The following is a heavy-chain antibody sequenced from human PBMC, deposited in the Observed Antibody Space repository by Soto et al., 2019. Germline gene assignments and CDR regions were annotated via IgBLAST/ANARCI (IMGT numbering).Heavy chain of an antibody. CDR3: ARVHAVRGVIRWFDP. Sequence: QVPLVQSGAEVKKPGASVKVSCKASGYTFTSYDINWVRQATGQGLEWMGWMNPNSGNTGYAQKFQGRVTMTRNTSISTAYMELSSLRSEDTAVYYCARVHAVRGVIRWFDPWGQGTLVTVSS. D-gene: IGHD3-10*01. CDR1: GYTFTSYD. V-gene: IGHV1-8*01. J-gene: IGHJ5*02. CDR2: MNPNSGNT.